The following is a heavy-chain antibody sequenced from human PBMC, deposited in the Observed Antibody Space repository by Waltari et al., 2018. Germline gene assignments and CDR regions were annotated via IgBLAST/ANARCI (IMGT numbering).Heavy chain of an antibody. D-gene: IGHD2-2*01. CDR1: GFSFRSYN. CDR3: ARDLIEPAAIGNYYYGMDV. Sequence: EVQLVESGGGLVRPGGSLRLSCVASGFSFRSYNMNWVRQAPGKGLEWVSSITTSSTYMYYVDSLKGRFTISRDDAKNSLFLKMNSLRAEDTAVYYCARDLIEPAAIGNYYYGMDVWGQGTTVTVSS. J-gene: IGHJ6*02. CDR2: ITTSSTYM. V-gene: IGHV3-21*01.